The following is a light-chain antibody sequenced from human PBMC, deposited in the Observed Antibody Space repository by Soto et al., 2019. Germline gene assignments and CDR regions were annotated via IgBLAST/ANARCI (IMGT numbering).Light chain of an antibody. J-gene: IGLJ3*02. V-gene: IGLV1-40*01. Sequence: QSVLTQPPSVSGAPGQSVAISCTGSTSNSGADNGVHWYQQLPRTPPKLLIYANANRPSGVPDRFSGSKSGTSAFLAITGLQTADEADYYCLSYDSSLSVWLFGGGTQLTVL. CDR2: ANA. CDR3: LSYDSSLSVWL. CDR1: TSNSGADNG.